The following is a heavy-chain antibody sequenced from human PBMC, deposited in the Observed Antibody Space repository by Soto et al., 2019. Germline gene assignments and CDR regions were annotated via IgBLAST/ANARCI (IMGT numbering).Heavy chain of an antibody. V-gene: IGHV4-59*08. CDR1: GGSISSYY. Sequence: PSETLSLTCTVSGGSISSYYWSWIRQPPGKGLEWIGYIYYSGSTNYNPSLKSRVTISVDTSKNQFSLKLSSVTAADTAVYYCARLSYDFWSGYLVDWSQGTLVTVSS. CDR3: ARLSYDFWSGYLVD. J-gene: IGHJ4*02. D-gene: IGHD3-3*01. CDR2: IYYSGST.